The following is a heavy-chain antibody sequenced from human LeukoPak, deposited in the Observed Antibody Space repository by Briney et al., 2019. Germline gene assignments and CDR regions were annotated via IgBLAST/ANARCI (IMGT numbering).Heavy chain of an antibody. CDR3: AKDLSRAVAADWFDP. D-gene: IGHD6-19*01. J-gene: IGHJ5*02. CDR2: ISDSGGST. V-gene: IGHV3-23*01. Sequence: GGSLRLSCAASGFTFSNYDMSWVRQAPGKGLEWVSSISDSGGSTYYADSVKGRFTISRDNSKNTLYLQMTNLRAADTAVYYCAKDLSRAVAADWFDPWDQGSLVTVPS. CDR1: GFTFSNYD.